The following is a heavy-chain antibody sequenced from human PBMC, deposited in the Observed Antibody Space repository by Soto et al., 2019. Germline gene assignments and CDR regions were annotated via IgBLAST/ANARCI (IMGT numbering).Heavy chain of an antibody. V-gene: IGHV3-74*01. CDR1: GFTFRNYW. J-gene: IGHJ4*02. CDR2: VNSDGDTT. D-gene: IGHD3-22*01. Sequence: PGGSLRLSCAASGFTFRNYWMHWVRQAPGKGLVWVSRVNSDGDTTYYADSVKGRFTISRDNSKNTLYLQMNSLRAEDTAVYYCAKDLYYYDSSGYYYGNYFDYWGQGTLVTVSS. CDR3: AKDLYYYDSSGYYYGNYFDY.